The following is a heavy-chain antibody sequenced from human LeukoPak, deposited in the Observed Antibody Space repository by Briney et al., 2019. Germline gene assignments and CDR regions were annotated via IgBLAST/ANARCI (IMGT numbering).Heavy chain of an antibody. CDR3: ARQIQPGWFDP. J-gene: IGHJ5*02. CDR2: IYYSGST. CDR1: GGSFSGYY. V-gene: IGHV4-34*01. Sequence: ASETLSLTCAVYGGSFSGYYWSWIRQPPGKGLEWIGSIYYSGSTYYNPSLKSRVTISVDTSKNQFSLKLSSGTAADTAVYYCARQIQPGWFDPWGQGTLVTVSS.